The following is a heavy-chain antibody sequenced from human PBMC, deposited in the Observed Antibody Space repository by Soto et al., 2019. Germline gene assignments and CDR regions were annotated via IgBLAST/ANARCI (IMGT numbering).Heavy chain of an antibody. J-gene: IGHJ1*01. V-gene: IGHV3-15*01. Sequence: EVQLVESGGGLVKPGGSLRLSCAASGFTFSNAWMSWVRQAPGKGLEWVGRIKSKTDGGTTDYAAPVKGRFTITRDDSKNTLYLQMNSLKTENTAVYYCTTVLALEHCSSTSCDWAEYFQHWGQGTLVTVSS. CDR3: TTVLALEHCSSTSCDWAEYFQH. CDR1: GFTFSNAW. CDR2: IKSKTDGGTT. D-gene: IGHD2-2*01.